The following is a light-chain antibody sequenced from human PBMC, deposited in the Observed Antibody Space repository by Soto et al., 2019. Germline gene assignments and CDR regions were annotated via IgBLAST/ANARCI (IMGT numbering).Light chain of an antibody. J-gene: IGLJ1*01. CDR3: SSYAGSNGV. CDR1: SSDVGGYNY. CDR2: EVS. Sequence: QSVLTQPPSASGSPGQSVTISCTGTSSDVGGYNYVSWYQQHPGKAPKLMIYEVSKRPSGVPDRFSGSKSGNTASLTVSGLQAEDEADYYRSSYAGSNGVSGTGTKLTVL. V-gene: IGLV2-8*01.